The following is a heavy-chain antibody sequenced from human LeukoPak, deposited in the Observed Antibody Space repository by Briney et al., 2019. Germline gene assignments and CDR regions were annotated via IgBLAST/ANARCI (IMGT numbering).Heavy chain of an antibody. Sequence: SQTLSLTCTVSGGSISSGDYYWSWIRPPPGKGLEWIGYIYYSGSTYYNPSLKSRVTISVDTSKNQFSLKLSSVTAADTAVYYCARCSTSRRRFNWFDPWGQGTLVTVSS. CDR3: ARCSTSRRRFNWFDP. CDR2: IYYSGST. CDR1: GGSISSGDYY. D-gene: IGHD2-2*01. V-gene: IGHV4-30-4*08. J-gene: IGHJ5*02.